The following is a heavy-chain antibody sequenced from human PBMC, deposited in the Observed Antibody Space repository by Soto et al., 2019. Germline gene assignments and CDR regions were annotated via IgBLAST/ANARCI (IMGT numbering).Heavy chain of an antibody. V-gene: IGHV4-39*02. J-gene: IGHJ5*02. D-gene: IGHD4-17*01. CDR3: ARETYGDYVDYFDP. Sequence: KASETLSLTCTVSGGSISSSSYYWGWIRQPPGKGLEWIGSIYYSGSTYYNPSLKSRVTISVDTSKNHFSLKLSSVTAADTAVYYCARETYGDYVDYFDPRGQGIQVTVS. CDR1: GGSISSSSYY. CDR2: IYYSGST.